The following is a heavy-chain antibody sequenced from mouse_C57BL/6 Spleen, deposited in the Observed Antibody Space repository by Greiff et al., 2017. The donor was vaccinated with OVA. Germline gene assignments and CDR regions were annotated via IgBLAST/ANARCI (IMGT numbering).Heavy chain of an antibody. CDR3: ARREDLEF. J-gene: IGHJ4*01. V-gene: IGHV5-17*01. Sequence: EVQLVESGGGLVKPGGSLKLSCAASGFTFSDYGMHWVRQAPEQGLEWVAYISSGSSTIYYADTVKGRFTISRDNAKNTLFLQMTSLRCENTAMYYCARREDLEFWGQGTSVTVSS. CDR2: ISSGSSTI. CDR1: GFTFSDYG.